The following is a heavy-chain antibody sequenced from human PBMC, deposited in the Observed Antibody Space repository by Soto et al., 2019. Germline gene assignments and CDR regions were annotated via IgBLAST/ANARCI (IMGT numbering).Heavy chain of an antibody. CDR2: INEDSSYI. D-gene: IGHD3-3*01. CDR3: VRDFGWYFRSGYMDV. Sequence: EVQLVESGGGLVKPGGCLRLSCAASGFDFSSYSMNWVRQAPGKGLEWVSSINEDSSYIYYAHSLRGGFTISRDNAKESLDLQMNSLRAEDTAVYYCVRDFGWYFRSGYMDVWGDGATVTVSS. V-gene: IGHV3-21*02. J-gene: IGHJ6*03. CDR1: GFDFSSYS.